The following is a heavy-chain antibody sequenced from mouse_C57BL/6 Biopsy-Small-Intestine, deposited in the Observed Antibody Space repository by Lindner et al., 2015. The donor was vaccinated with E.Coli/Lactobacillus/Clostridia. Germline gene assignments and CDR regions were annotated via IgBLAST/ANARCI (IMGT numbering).Heavy chain of an antibody. CDR2: IYPGGGYT. CDR3: ARGWDGYAMDY. D-gene: IGHD4-1*01. CDR1: GYTFTDYW. Sequence: VQLQESGPEPVKPGASVKMSCKASGYTFTDYWIGWAKQRPGHGLEWIGDIYPGGGYTNYNEKFKGKATLTADKSSSTAYMQFSSLTSEDSAIYYCARGWDGYAMDYWGQGTSVTVSS. J-gene: IGHJ4*01. V-gene: IGHV1-63*01.